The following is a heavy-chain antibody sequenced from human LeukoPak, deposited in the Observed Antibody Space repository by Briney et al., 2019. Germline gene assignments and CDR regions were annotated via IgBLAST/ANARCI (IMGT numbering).Heavy chain of an antibody. V-gene: IGHV4-4*07. Sequence: PSETLSLTCTASGVSISSYYWSWIRQPAGKGLEWIGRIYTSGSTNYNPSLKSRVTMSVDTSKNQSSLKLSSVTAADTAVYYCARGDIVVVPAAMANYYYYYYMDVWGKGTTVTVSS. CDR2: IYTSGST. CDR3: ARGDIVVVPAAMANYYYYYYMDV. CDR1: GVSISSYY. J-gene: IGHJ6*03. D-gene: IGHD2-2*01.